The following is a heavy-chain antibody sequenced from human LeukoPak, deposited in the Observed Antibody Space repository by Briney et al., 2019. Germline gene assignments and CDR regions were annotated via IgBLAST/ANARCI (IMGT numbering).Heavy chain of an antibody. V-gene: IGHV4-30-2*01. J-gene: IGHJ6*03. CDR3: ARVVYSSSPAGYYYYYMDV. CDR2: IYHSGST. CDR1: GGSISSGGYY. D-gene: IGHD6-6*01. Sequence: SETLSLTCTVSGGSISSGGYYWSWIRQPPGKGLEWIGYIYHSGSTYYNPSLKSRVTISVDTSKNQFSLKLSSVTAADTAVYYCARVVYSSSPAGYYYYYMDVWGKGTTVTVSS.